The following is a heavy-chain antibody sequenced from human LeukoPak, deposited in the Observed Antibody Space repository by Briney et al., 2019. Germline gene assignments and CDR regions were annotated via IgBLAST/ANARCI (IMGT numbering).Heavy chain of an antibody. CDR3: ARAPKWIDFWSGLSASYFDY. V-gene: IGHV4-39*01. D-gene: IGHD3-3*01. Sequence: PSETLSLTCTVSGGSISSSSYYWGWIRQPPGKGLEWIGSIYYSGSTYYNPSLESRVTISVDTSKNQFSLKLSSVTAADTAVYYCARAPKWIDFWSGLSASYFDYWGQGTLVTVSS. CDR1: GGSISSSSYY. J-gene: IGHJ4*02. CDR2: IYYSGST.